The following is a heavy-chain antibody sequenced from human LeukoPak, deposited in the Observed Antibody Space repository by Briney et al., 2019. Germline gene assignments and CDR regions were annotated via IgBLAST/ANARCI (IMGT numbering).Heavy chain of an antibody. CDR3: AGSVTRYYYGMDV. Sequence: SETLSLTCVVYGASVSGYYWSWIRQPPGKGLEWLGEINDSGTTNYNPSLKSRVTISVDTSKNQLSLKLTSVTAADTAVYYCAGSVTRYYYGMDVWGQGTTVTVSS. J-gene: IGHJ6*02. CDR1: GASVSGYY. D-gene: IGHD4-17*01. CDR2: INDSGTT. V-gene: IGHV4-34*01.